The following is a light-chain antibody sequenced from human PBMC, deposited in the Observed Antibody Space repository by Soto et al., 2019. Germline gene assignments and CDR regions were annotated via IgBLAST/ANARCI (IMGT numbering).Light chain of an antibody. Sequence: QSALTQPASVSGSPGQSITISCTGTSSDVGGYNYVSWYQQHPGKAPKLMIYDVSNRPSGVSNRFSGSKSGNTASLTISGLQAEDAAEYFSSSYTSSSPLVVFGGGTKL. CDR1: SSDVGGYNY. CDR3: SSYTSSSPLVV. CDR2: DVS. J-gene: IGLJ2*01. V-gene: IGLV2-14*01.